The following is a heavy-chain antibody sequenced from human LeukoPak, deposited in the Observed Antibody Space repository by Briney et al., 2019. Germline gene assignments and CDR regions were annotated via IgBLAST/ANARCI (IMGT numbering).Heavy chain of an antibody. J-gene: IGHJ6*04. V-gene: IGHV3-64*01. CDR2: VSSKGDNI. Sequence: RGSLRLSCAGSGFTFSSYAIHWVRQAPGKGLEYVSTVSSKGDNIFYANSVKGRFTISRDNSKNTVYLQMGSLRAEDMAVYYCGRVRISAARGYMDVWGKGTTVTVSS. CDR3: GRVRISAARGYMDV. D-gene: IGHD6-13*01. CDR1: GFTFSSYA.